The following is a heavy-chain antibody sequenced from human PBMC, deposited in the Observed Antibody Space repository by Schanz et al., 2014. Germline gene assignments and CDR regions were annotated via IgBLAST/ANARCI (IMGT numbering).Heavy chain of an antibody. D-gene: IGHD6-13*01. CDR1: GGTFSRLT. CDR2: IIPILGIA. J-gene: IGHJ4*02. Sequence: QVQLVQSGAEVKKPGSSMKVSCKASGGTFSRLTFSWVRQAPGQGLEWMGRIIPILGIANYAQKFQGRVTITADKSTFTAYMDVSSLRSEDTAVYYCASSGAGYSSSWDFDYWGQGTLVTVSS. CDR3: ASSGAGYSSSWDFDY. V-gene: IGHV1-69*02.